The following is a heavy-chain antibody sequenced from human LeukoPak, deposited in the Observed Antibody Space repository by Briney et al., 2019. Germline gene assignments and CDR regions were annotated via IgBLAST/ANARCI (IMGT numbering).Heavy chain of an antibody. CDR3: ARFDQYYDISMGAFDP. CDR1: GGSISSGDYY. CDR2: IYYSGST. V-gene: IGHV4-61*08. Sequence: PSETLSLTCTVSGGSISSGDYYWSWIRQPPGKGLEWIGYIYYSGSTNYNPSLKSRVTISVDTSKNQFSLKLSSVTAADTAVYYCARFDQYYDISMGAFDPWGQGTLVTVSS. D-gene: IGHD3-9*01. J-gene: IGHJ5*02.